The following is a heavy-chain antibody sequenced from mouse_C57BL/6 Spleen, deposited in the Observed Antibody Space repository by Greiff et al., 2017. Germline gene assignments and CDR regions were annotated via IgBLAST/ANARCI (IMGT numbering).Heavy chain of an antibody. CDR3: TYGNYAWFAY. V-gene: IGHV6-3*01. J-gene: IGHJ3*01. D-gene: IGHD2-1*01. Sequence: EVMLVESGGGLVQPGGSMKLSCVASGFTFSNYWMNWVRQSPEKGLEWVAQIRLKSDNYATHYAESVKGRFTISRDDSKSSVYLQMNNLRAEDTGIYYCTYGNYAWFAYWGQGTLVTVSA. CDR2: IRLKSDNYAT. CDR1: GFTFSNYW.